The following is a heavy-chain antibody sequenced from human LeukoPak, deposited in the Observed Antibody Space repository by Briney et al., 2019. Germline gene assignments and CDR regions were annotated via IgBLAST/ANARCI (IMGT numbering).Heavy chain of an antibody. J-gene: IGHJ4*02. CDR1: GFTVSSNY. V-gene: IGHV3-66*01. D-gene: IGHD3-22*01. Sequence: GGTLRLSCAASGFTVSSNYMNWVRQAPGKGLEWVSVIYSGDSTYYADSVKGRFTISRDNSKNTVYLQMNSLRAEDTAVYYCARGGWLGSNYYPIDYWGQGILVTVSS. CDR2: IYSGDST. CDR3: ARGGWLGSNYYPIDY.